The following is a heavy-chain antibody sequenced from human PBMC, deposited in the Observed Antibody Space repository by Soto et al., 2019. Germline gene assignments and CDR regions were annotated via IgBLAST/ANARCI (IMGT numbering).Heavy chain of an antibody. J-gene: IGHJ3*02. D-gene: IGHD3-3*01. CDR2: ISWNSGSI. CDR3: AKDVGYDFANDAFDI. V-gene: IGHV3-9*01. Sequence: EVPLVESGGGLVQPGRSLRLSCAASGFTFDDYAMHWVRQAPGKGLEWVSGISWNSGSIGYADSVKGRFTISRDNAKNSLYLQMNSLRAEDTALYYCAKDVGYDFANDAFDIWGQGTMVTVSS. CDR1: GFTFDDYA.